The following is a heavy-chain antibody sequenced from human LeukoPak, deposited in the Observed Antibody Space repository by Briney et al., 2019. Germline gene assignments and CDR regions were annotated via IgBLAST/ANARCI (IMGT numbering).Heavy chain of an antibody. Sequence: GGSLRLSCAASGFTFSDYWMSWVRQAPGKGLEWVANINQDGTEKSYVDSVKGRFTISRDNAKNSLYLQMNSLRAEDTALYYCAKDPRVRGVIVTGGWFDPWGQGTLVTVSS. D-gene: IGHD3-10*01. CDR1: GFTFSDYW. V-gene: IGHV3-7*03. CDR3: AKDPRVRGVIVTGGWFDP. CDR2: INQDGTEK. J-gene: IGHJ5*02.